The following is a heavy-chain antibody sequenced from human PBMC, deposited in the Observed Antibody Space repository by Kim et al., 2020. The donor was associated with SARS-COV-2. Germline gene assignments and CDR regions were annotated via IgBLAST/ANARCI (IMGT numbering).Heavy chain of an antibody. CDR1: GFTFSRYA. Sequence: GGSLRLSCAASGFTFSRYAMSWVRQAPGKGPEWIAAVNNGGNAYYANSAKGRFTVSRDNNRNTLDRQMNSLKAGDTALFFFGKEHPISGWPPFDSWGQGT. J-gene: IGHJ4*02. CDR3: GKEHPISGWPPFDS. V-gene: IGHV3-23*01. CDR2: VNNGGNA. D-gene: IGHD6-19*01.